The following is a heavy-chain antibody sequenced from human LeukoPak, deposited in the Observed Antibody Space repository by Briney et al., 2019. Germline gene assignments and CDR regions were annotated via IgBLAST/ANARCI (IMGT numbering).Heavy chain of an antibody. CDR2: ISSSSSYT. CDR1: GFTFSSYA. J-gene: IGHJ4*02. CDR3: AAGTAADF. V-gene: IGHV3-21*05. D-gene: IGHD6-25*01. Sequence: GGSLRLSCAASGFTFSSYAMSWVRQAPGKGLEWISYISSSSSYTDYADSVKGRFTISRDNAKSALYLQLNSLRFEDTAVYYCAAGTAADFWGQGTLVTVSS.